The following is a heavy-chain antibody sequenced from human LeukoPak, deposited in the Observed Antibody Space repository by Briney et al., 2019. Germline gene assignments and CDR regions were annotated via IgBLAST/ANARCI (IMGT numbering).Heavy chain of an antibody. CDR3: ARGAYGSGSYYNRRFNP. Sequence: ASVKVSCKPSGYTFTDYYLHWVRQAPGQGLEWMGWINPNTGGTNYAQKFQGRVTMTRDTSISTAYMDLSSLRSDDTALYYCARGAYGSGSYYNRRFNPWGRGTLVTVSS. V-gene: IGHV1-2*02. CDR2: INPNTGGT. CDR1: GYTFTDYY. D-gene: IGHD3-10*01. J-gene: IGHJ5*02.